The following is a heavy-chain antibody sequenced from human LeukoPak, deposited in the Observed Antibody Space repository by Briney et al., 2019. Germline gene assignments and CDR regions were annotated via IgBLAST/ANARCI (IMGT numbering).Heavy chain of an antibody. CDR3: ASFLGYCSRTSCYGWFDP. V-gene: IGHV4-39*01. Sequence: SETLTLTCTVSGGSIRSSSYFWGWIRQPPGKGLEWIGSIYYSGNTYYNPSLKSRVTISVGTSKNQFSLNLSSVTAADTAVYYCASFLGYCSRTSCYGWFDPWGRGTVVSVSS. CDR2: IYYSGNT. J-gene: IGHJ5*02. D-gene: IGHD2-2*01. CDR1: GGSIRSSSYF.